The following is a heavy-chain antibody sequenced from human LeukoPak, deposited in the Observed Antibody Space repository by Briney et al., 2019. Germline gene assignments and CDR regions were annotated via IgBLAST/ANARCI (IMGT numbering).Heavy chain of an antibody. D-gene: IGHD4-17*01. Sequence: GESLKISCKGSGYSFTSYWIGWVRQMPGKGLEWTGIIYPGDSDTGYSPSFQGQVTISADKSISTAYLQWSSLKASDTAMYYCARGIPTVTTRRTNWFDPWGQGTLVTVSS. CDR2: IYPGDSDT. CDR3: ARGIPTVTTRRTNWFDP. CDR1: GYSFTSYW. J-gene: IGHJ5*02. V-gene: IGHV5-51*01.